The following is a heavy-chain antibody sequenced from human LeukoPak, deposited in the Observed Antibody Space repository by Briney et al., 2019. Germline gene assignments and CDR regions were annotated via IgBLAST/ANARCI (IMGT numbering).Heavy chain of an antibody. V-gene: IGHV3-11*04. CDR2: ISYRGTTI. CDR1: GFTFSDYY. J-gene: IGHJ4*02. Sequence: GGSLRLSCAASGFTFSDYYMSWIRQAPGKGLEWISYISYRGTTICYADSVKGRFIISKDNAKNSLYLQMDSLRVEDTAVYYCASSDSAHWGQGTLVTVSS. D-gene: IGHD3-10*01. CDR3: ASSDSAH.